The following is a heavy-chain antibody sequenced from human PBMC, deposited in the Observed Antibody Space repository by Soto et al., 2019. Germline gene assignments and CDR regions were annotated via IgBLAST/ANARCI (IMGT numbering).Heavy chain of an antibody. Sequence: ASVKVSCKASGYTFTSYYMHWVRQAPGQGLEWMGIINPSGGSTSYAQKFQGRVTMTRDTSTSTVYMELSSLRSEDTAVYYCARSIAVAGQEGGAFDIWGQGTMVT. J-gene: IGHJ3*02. CDR3: ARSIAVAGQEGGAFDI. CDR1: GYTFTSYY. V-gene: IGHV1-46*01. D-gene: IGHD6-19*01. CDR2: INPSGGST.